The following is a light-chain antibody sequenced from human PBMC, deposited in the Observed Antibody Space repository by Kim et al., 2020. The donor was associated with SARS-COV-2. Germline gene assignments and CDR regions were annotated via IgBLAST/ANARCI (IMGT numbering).Light chain of an antibody. Sequence: GASVKLTGPPSSGHSSYAIAWHQQQPEKGARYLMNLNSDGSHSKGDGIPDRFSGSSSGAERYLTISSLQSEDEADYYCQTWGTGKVFGGGTKLTVL. CDR1: SGHSSYA. V-gene: IGLV4-69*01. CDR3: QTWGTGKV. CDR2: LNSDGSH. J-gene: IGLJ3*02.